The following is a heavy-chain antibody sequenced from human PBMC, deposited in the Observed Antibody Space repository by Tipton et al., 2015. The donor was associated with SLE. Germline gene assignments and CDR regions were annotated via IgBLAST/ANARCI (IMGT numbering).Heavy chain of an antibody. D-gene: IGHD6-6*01. Sequence: TLSLTCTVSGGSISSGDYYWNWIRQPPGKGLEWIGYIYYSGSTYYNPSLKSRVTISEDTSKNQFSLKLSSVTAADTAVYYCASYSSSYFDYWGQGTLVTVSS. J-gene: IGHJ4*02. V-gene: IGHV4-30-4*01. CDR3: ASYSSSYFDY. CDR2: IYYSGST. CDR1: GGSISSGDYY.